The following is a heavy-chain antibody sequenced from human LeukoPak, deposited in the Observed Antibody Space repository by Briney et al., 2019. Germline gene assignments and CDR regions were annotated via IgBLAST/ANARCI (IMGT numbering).Heavy chain of an antibody. CDR1: GFTFSSYW. CDR2: IKQDGSEK. V-gene: IGHV3-7*01. Sequence: GGSLGLSCAASGFTFSSYWMSWVRQAPGKGLEWVANIKQDGSEKYYVDSVKGRFTISRDNDKHSLYLQMNSLRAEDTAVYYCARDKNMYSSSWNNWFDPWGQGTLVTVSS. J-gene: IGHJ5*02. D-gene: IGHD6-13*01. CDR3: ARDKNMYSSSWNNWFDP.